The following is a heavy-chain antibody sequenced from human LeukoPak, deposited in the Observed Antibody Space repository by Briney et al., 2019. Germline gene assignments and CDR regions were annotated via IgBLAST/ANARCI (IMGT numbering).Heavy chain of an antibody. CDR3: ARGGVRGASPFGY. D-gene: IGHD3-10*01. Sequence: SQTLSLTCAVSGGSISSGGYSWSWIRQPPGKGLEWIGYIYHSGSTYYNPSLKSRVTIPVDRSKNQFSLKLSSVTAADTAVYYCARGGVRGASPFGYWGQGTLVTVSS. J-gene: IGHJ4*02. V-gene: IGHV4-30-2*01. CDR1: GGSISSGGYS. CDR2: IYHSGST.